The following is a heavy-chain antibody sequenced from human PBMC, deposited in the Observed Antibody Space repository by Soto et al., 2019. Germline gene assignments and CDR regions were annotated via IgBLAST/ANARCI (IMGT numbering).Heavy chain of an antibody. CDR2: IYYSGST. D-gene: IGHD3-3*01. Sequence: SETLSLTCTVSRGSISSGGDYLSWIRQHAGKGLEWIVYIYYSGSTYYNPSLMSRVTISVDTSKNQFSLKLSSVTAADTAVYYCAMVDTIFGVVSHFDYWGQGTLVTVSS. J-gene: IGHJ4*02. CDR3: AMVDTIFGVVSHFDY. V-gene: IGHV4-31*03. CDR1: RGSISSGGDY.